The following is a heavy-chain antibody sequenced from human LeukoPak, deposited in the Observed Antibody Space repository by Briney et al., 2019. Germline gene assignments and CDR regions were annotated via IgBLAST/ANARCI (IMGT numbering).Heavy chain of an antibody. Sequence: GGSLRLSCAASGFTFSSYAMSWVRQAPGKGLEWVAVIQNDASTRNYVDSVKGRFTISRDNSENTVFLQMDSLRVEDAAVYYCARELSQIVWGGLDYGGQGTLVSVSS. V-gene: IGHV3-30*03. CDR2: IQNDASTR. D-gene: IGHD2-21*01. J-gene: IGHJ4*02. CDR1: GFTFSSYA. CDR3: ARELSQIVWGGLDY.